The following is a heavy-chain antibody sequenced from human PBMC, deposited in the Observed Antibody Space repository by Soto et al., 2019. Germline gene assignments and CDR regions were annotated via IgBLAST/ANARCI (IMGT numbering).Heavy chain of an antibody. Sequence: ASVKVSCKASGCTFTRYYMHWVRQAPGQGFEWMGIINPSVDSTSYAQKFQGRVTMTRDSSTSTVYMELSSLRSEDTAVYYCARGGIVPVADSFFDYWGQGTLVTVSS. CDR3: ARGGIVPVADSFFDY. D-gene: IGHD2-2*01. CDR1: GCTFTRYY. J-gene: IGHJ4*02. CDR2: INPSVDST. V-gene: IGHV1-46*01.